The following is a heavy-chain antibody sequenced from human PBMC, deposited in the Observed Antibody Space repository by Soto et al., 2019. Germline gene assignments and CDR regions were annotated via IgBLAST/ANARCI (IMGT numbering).Heavy chain of an antibody. V-gene: IGHV3-23*01. CDR1: GFTFNTYA. CDR3: AKGWCDS. Sequence: GGSLRLSCAASGFTFNTYAMSWVRQAPGKGLEWVSAISGSGGGTYYADSVKGRFIISRDNSKNTLDLQMNSLRVEDTAVYYCAKGWCDSWGQGTLVTVSS. CDR2: ISGSGGGT. J-gene: IGHJ5*01.